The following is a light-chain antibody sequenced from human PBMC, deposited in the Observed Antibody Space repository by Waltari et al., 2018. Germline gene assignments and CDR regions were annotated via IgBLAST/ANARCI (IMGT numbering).Light chain of an antibody. CDR1: QSVLYSSNNKNY. CDR3: QQYYTTPH. V-gene: IGKV4-1*01. CDR2: WAS. J-gene: IGKJ4*01. Sequence: DIVMTQSPDSLAVSLGERATINCKSSQSVLYSSNNKNYLAWYQQKPRQPPKLLIYWASTRESGVPDRVSGSGSGTDFTLTISSLQAEDVAVYYWQQYYTTPHFGGGTKVEIK.